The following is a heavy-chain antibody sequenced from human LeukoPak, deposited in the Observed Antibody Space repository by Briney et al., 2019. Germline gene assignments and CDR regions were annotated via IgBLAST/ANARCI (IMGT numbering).Heavy chain of an antibody. V-gene: IGHV3-23*01. CDR2: ISGSGGST. CDR3: AKDASSGSYYNVGYMDV. CDR1: GGSTSSSSYY. J-gene: IGHJ6*03. Sequence: PSETLSLTCTVSGGSTSSSSYYWGWIRQPPGKGLEWVSAISGSGGSTYYADSVKGRFTISRDNSKNTLYLQMNSLRAEDTAVYYCAKDASSGSYYNVGYMDVWGKGTTVTISS. D-gene: IGHD3-10*01.